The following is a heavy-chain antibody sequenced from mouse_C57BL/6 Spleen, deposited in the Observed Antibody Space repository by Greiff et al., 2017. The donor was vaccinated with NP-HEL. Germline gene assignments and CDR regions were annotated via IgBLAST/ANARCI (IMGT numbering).Heavy chain of an antibody. D-gene: IGHD4-1*02. CDR1: GFTFSSYG. CDR2: ISSGGSYT. J-gene: IGHJ2*01. Sequence: VQLKESGGDLVKPGGSLKLSCAASGFTFSSYGMSWVRQTPDQRLEWVATISSGGSYTYYPESVQGRFTISRDTAKNTLYLQMCSLKSKDTAMYYCARQSQLGREYLDYWGQGTTLTVSS. V-gene: IGHV5-6*01. CDR3: ARQSQLGREYLDY.